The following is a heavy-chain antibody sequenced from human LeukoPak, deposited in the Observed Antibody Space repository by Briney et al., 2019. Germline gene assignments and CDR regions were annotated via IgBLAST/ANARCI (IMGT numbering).Heavy chain of an antibody. J-gene: IGHJ4*02. CDR3: ARQYCSSTSCPRYYFDY. D-gene: IGHD2-2*01. Sequence: GESLKISCKGSGYSFTSYWIGWVRQMPGKGLEWMGIIYPGDSDTRYSPSFQGQVTISADKSISTAYLQWSSLKASDTAMYYCARQYCSSTSCPRYYFDYWGQGTLVTVSS. V-gene: IGHV5-51*01. CDR1: GYSFTSYW. CDR2: IYPGDSDT.